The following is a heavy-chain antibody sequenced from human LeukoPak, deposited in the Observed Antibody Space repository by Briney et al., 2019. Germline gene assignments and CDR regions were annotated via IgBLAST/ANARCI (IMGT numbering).Heavy chain of an antibody. CDR1: GFTFSSYG. V-gene: IGHV3-30*18. CDR3: ANLMRSYYDY. Sequence: GGSLRLSCAASGFTFSSYGMHWVRQAPGKGLEWVAVISYDGSNKYYADSVKGRFTISRDNSKNTLYLQMNSLRAEDTAAYYCANLMRSYYDYWGQGTLVTVSS. CDR2: ISYDGSNK. J-gene: IGHJ4*02.